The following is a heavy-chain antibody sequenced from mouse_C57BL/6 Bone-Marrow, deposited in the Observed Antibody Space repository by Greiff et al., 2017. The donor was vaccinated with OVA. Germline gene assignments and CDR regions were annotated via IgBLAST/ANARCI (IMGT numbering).Heavy chain of an antibody. J-gene: IGHJ4*01. V-gene: IGHV1-26*01. D-gene: IGHD1-1*01. CDR3: ARRGIYYYGSSPLYYAMDY. CDR1: GYTFTDYY. Sequence: VHVKQSGPELVKPGASVKISCKASGYTFTDYYMNWVKQSHGKSLEWIGDINPNNGGTSYNQKFKGKATLTVDKSSSTAYMELRSLTSEDSAVYYCARRGIYYYGSSPLYYAMDYWGQGTSVTVSS. CDR2: INPNNGGT.